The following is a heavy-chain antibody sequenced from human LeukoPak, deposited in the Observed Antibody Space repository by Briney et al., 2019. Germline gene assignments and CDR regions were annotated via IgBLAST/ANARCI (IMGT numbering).Heavy chain of an antibody. D-gene: IGHD2-2*01. CDR3: AKRYCSSTSCPFDY. CDR2: IIPIFGTA. V-gene: IGHV1-69*01. Sequence: GRIIPIFGTATYAQKFHGRVTLTGEESTSTAYMELSSLRSEDTAVYYCAKRYCSSTSCPFDYWGQGTLVTVSS. J-gene: IGHJ4*02.